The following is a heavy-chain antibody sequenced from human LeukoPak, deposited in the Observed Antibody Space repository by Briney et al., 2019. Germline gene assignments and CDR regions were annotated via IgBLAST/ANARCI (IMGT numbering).Heavy chain of an antibody. Sequence: ASVKVSCKASGYTFTSYGISWVRQAPGQGLEWMGWISAYNGNTSYAQKLQGRVTMTTDTSTSTAYMELRSPRSDDTAVYYCARAPHQGDILTGSADYWGQGTLVTVSS. CDR2: ISAYNGNT. CDR3: ARAPHQGDILTGSADY. V-gene: IGHV1-18*01. D-gene: IGHD3-9*01. CDR1: GYTFTSYG. J-gene: IGHJ4*02.